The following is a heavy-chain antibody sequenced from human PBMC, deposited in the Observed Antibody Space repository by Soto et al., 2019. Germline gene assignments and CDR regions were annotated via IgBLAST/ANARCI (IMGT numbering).Heavy chain of an antibody. V-gene: IGHV3-23*01. D-gene: IGHD3-22*01. J-gene: IGHJ4*02. CDR2: ISGSAGTT. CDR3: AKDSNTYYYDSSGYLEQ. Sequence: GGSLRLSCAASGFTFSTYAMTWVRQAPGMGLEWVSVISGSAGTTHYADSGKGRFTISRDNSRNTVFLQMNTLRADDTAVYFCAKDSNTYYYDSSGYLEQWGQGTLVTVSS. CDR1: GFTFSTYA.